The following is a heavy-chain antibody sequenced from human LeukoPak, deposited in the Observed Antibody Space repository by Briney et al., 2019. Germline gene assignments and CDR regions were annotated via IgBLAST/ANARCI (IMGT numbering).Heavy chain of an antibody. CDR2: ISYDGSNK. Sequence: PGGSLRLSCAASGFTFSSYGMHWVRQAPGKGLEWVAVISYDGSNKYYADSVKGRFTISRDNSKNTLYLQMNSLRAEDTAVYYCAKDPSGVMVIANNWFDPWGQGTLVTVSS. CDR1: GFTFSSYG. D-gene: IGHD2-21*01. J-gene: IGHJ5*02. V-gene: IGHV3-30*18. CDR3: AKDPSGVMVIANNWFDP.